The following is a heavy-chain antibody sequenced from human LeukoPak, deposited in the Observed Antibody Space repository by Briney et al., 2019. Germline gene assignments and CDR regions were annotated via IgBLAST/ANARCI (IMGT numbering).Heavy chain of an antibody. D-gene: IGHD5-24*01. V-gene: IGHV1-2*02. CDR3: ARGGRWLQFRAPGRGAFDI. Sequence: ASVKVSCKASGYTFTGYYMHWVRQAPGQGLEWMGWINPNSGGTNYAQKFQGRVTMTRDTSISTAYMELSRLRSDDTAVYYCARGGRWLQFRAPGRGAFDIWGQGTMVTVSS. J-gene: IGHJ3*02. CDR1: GYTFTGYY. CDR2: INPNSGGT.